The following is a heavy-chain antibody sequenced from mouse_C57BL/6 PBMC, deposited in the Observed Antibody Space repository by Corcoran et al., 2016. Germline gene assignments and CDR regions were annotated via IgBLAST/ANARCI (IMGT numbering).Heavy chain of an antibody. Sequence: EVQLQQSGPELVKPGASVKISCKASGYTFTDYYMNWVKQSHGNSLEWIGDINPNNGGTSYNQKFKGKATLTVDKSSSTAYMELRSLTSEDSAVYYCARGSSSGYLYAMDYWGQGTSVTVSS. CDR1: GYTFTDYY. J-gene: IGHJ4*01. D-gene: IGHD3-2*02. CDR2: INPNNGGT. CDR3: ARGSSSGYLYAMDY. V-gene: IGHV1-26*01.